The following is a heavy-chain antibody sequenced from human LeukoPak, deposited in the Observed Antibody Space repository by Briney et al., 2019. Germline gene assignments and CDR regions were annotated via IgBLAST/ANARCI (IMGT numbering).Heavy chain of an antibody. CDR2: ISGSGGST. CDR3: ARNGPQMTTITCFDY. D-gene: IGHD4-11*01. CDR1: GFTFSSYG. J-gene: IGHJ4*02. Sequence: GGTLRLSCAASGFTFSSYGMSWVRQAPGKGLEWVSAISGSGGSTYYADSVKGRFTISRDNSKNTLYLQMNSLSAEDTAVYYCARNGPQMTTITCFDYWGQGILVTVSS. V-gene: IGHV3-23*01.